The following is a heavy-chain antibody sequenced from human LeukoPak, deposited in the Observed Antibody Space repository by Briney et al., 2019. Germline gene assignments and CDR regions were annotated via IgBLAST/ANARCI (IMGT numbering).Heavy chain of an antibody. V-gene: IGHV4-4*07. Sequence: SETLSLTCTVSGGSISSYYWSWIRQPAGKGLEWIGRIYTSGSTNYNPSLKSRVTMSVDTSKNQFSLKLSSVTAADTAVYYCARGSQRYYGDYLRDFDYWGQGTLVTVSS. J-gene: IGHJ4*02. CDR2: IYTSGST. D-gene: IGHD4-17*01. CDR3: ARGSQRYYGDYLRDFDY. CDR1: GGSISSYY.